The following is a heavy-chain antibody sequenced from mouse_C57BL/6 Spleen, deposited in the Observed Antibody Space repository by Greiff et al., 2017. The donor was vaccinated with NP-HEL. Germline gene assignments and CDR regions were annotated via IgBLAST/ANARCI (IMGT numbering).Heavy chain of an antibody. D-gene: IGHD2-1*01. J-gene: IGHJ4*01. CDR1: GYTFTSYW. V-gene: IGHV1-53*01. CDR3: ARSDGNYYAMDY. CDR2: INPSNGGT. Sequence: VQLQQSGTELVKPGASVKLSCKASGYTFTSYWMHWVKQRPGQGLEWIGNINPSNGGTNCNEKFKSKATLTVDKSSSTAYMQLSSLTSEDSAVYYCARSDGNYYAMDYWGQGTSVTVSS.